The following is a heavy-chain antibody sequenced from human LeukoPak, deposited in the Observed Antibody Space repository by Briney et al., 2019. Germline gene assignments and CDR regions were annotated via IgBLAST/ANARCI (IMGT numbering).Heavy chain of an antibody. Sequence: GGSLRLSCAASGFTFSSYWMSWVRRAPGKWLEWVANIKQDGSEKYYVDSVKGRFTISRDNAKNSLYLQMNSLRAEDTAVYYCARAWDYYYYMDVWGKGTTVTVSS. CDR1: GFTFSSYW. CDR3: ARAWDYYYYMDV. J-gene: IGHJ6*03. CDR2: IKQDGSEK. V-gene: IGHV3-7*01.